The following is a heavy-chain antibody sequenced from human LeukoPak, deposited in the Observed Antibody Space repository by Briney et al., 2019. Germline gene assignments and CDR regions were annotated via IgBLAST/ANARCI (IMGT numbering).Heavy chain of an antibody. V-gene: IGHV3-30*18. D-gene: IGHD6-19*01. CDR2: ISYDGNNK. J-gene: IGHJ4*02. CDR3: AKSGSGLPYNFDY. Sequence: PGRSLRLSCGASGFTFSSYGMHWVRQAPGKGLEWVAVISYDGNNKYYGDSVKGRFTISRDNSKNTLYLQMNSLRAEDTAVYYCAKSGSGLPYNFDYWGQGTLVTVSS. CDR1: GFTFSSYG.